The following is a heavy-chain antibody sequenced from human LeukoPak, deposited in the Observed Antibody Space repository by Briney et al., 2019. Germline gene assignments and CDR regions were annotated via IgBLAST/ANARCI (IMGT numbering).Heavy chain of an antibody. Sequence: SETLSLTCAVSGASINYNYWSWVRQPPGKGLEWIGYIYHRDNTNYNPSLESRVTISLDTSRSQFSLKLRSVTAADTAVYYCAGTHYDFWSAYLDSWGQGTLVTVSS. V-gene: IGHV4-59*01. D-gene: IGHD3-3*01. J-gene: IGHJ4*02. CDR2: IYHRDNT. CDR1: GASINYNY. CDR3: AGTHYDFWSAYLDS.